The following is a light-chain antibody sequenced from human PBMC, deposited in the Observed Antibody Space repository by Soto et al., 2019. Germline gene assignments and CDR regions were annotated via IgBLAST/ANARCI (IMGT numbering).Light chain of an antibody. J-gene: IGKJ3*01. V-gene: IGKV3-20*01. Sequence: EIVVTQSPGTLSLSPGERATLSCRASQSVSSSYLAWYQQKPGQAPRLLIYGASSRATGIPNRFSESGSGTDFTLTISILEPEDVAVYYCQQYGSSSFTFGPGTKVDI. CDR3: QQYGSSSFT. CDR2: GAS. CDR1: QSVSSSY.